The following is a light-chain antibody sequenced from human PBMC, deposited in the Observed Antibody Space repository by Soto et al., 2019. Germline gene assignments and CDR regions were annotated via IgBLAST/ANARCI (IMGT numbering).Light chain of an antibody. CDR1: SSNIGNNY. V-gene: IGLV1-51*01. CDR3: GTWDSSLSAEVV. CDR2: DNN. Sequence: QSVLTQPPSVSAAPGQKVTISCSGSSSNIGNNYVSWYQQLPGTAPKLLIYDNNKRPSGIPDRFSGSKSGTSATLGITGLQTGDEADYYCGTWDSSLSAEVVFGGGTQLT. J-gene: IGLJ2*01.